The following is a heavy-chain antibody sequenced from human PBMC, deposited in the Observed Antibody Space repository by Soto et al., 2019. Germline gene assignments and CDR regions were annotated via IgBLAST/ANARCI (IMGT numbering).Heavy chain of an antibody. V-gene: IGHV7-4-1*01. J-gene: IGHJ4*02. CDR3: AREGNLGRWIQPLDS. D-gene: IGHD2-2*03. Sequence: ASVKVSCKASGYTFTSYAMNWVRQAPGQGLEWMGWINTNTGNPPYAQGFTGRFVFSLDTSVNTTYLQICSLKAADTAVYFCAREGNLGRWIQPLDSWGQGTLVTVSS. CDR1: GYTFTSYA. CDR2: INTNTGNP.